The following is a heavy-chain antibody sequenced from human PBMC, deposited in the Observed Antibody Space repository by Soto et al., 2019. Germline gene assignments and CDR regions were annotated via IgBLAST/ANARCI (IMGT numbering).Heavy chain of an antibody. V-gene: IGHV1-18*01. Sequence: QVQSVQSGAEVKKPGASVKVSCKASGYPFGGYAIGWVRQAPGQGLEWMGWVSAQTGDSGYAQEFQGRVTLTTETSTSTAYMELRGLRSDDTAVYYCARPSTSYGDYGWSLAYWGQGTLVTVSS. CDR1: GYPFGGYA. D-gene: IGHD4-17*01. J-gene: IGHJ4*02. CDR3: ARPSTSYGDYGWSLAY. CDR2: VSAQTGDS.